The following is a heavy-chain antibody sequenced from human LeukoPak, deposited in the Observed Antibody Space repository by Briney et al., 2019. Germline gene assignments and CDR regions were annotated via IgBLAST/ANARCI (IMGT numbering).Heavy chain of an antibody. V-gene: IGHV3-30*04. D-gene: IGHD2-2*01. CDR2: ISYDDGNI. CDR1: GFTFSSYA. Sequence: GGSLRLSCAASGFTFSSYAMHWVRQTPGKGLEWVAVISYDDGNIYYADSVKGRFTISRDNSKNTLYLQMNSLRAEDTAVYYCARTDCSTTSCYDNWFDPWGQGTLVTASS. CDR3: ARTDCSTTSCYDNWFDP. J-gene: IGHJ5*02.